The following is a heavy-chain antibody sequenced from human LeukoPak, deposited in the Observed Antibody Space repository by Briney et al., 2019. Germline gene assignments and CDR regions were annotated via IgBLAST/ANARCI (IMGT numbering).Heavy chain of an antibody. CDR1: GSTLRRHG. CDR2: ISNEGRRK. J-gene: IGHJ4*02. D-gene: IGHD3-9*01. V-gene: IGHV3-30*03. Sequence: PGWSLRFSWTASGSTLRRHGMHWVRHAPGKERKWGAVISNEGRRKFYAASVKGRFTISRDTYKNTLYLQMNSLRAEDTSVLFFFQAEDGIRDFDWLLDYWGQGTLVTVSS. CDR3: FQAEDGIRDFDWLLDY.